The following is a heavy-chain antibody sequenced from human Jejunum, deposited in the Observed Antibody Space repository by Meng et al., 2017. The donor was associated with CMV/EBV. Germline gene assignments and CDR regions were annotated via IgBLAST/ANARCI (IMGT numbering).Heavy chain of an antibody. Sequence: IGRSRCHWGCIHQPPGRGLEYIGSTFYGGTTLYSPSLKSRLIVSGDASKNQFSPSLSSVTDEDTAFYYCVRFDSSGYYGIVNWGQGALVTVSS. J-gene: IGHJ4*02. V-gene: IGHV4-39*07. D-gene: IGHD3-22*01. CDR1: IGRSRCH. CDR2: TFYGGTT. CDR3: VRFDSSGYYGIVN.